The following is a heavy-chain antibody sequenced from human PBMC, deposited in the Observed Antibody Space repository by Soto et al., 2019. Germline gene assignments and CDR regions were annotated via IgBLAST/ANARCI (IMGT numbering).Heavy chain of an antibody. J-gene: IGHJ6*02. Sequence: EAQLLESGGDFVQPGGSLRLSCAASGFSFSNYAMNWVRQAPGKGLEWVSCISQSGGRTFYADSVKGRFTVSRDNSKNTLFLQMNRLRDEDTAVYYCAKDKGGYNYYSGMDIWGQGTTVTVSS. D-gene: IGHD3-16*02. CDR3: AKDKGGYNYYSGMDI. V-gene: IGHV3-23*01. CDR1: GFSFSNYA. CDR2: ISQSGGRT.